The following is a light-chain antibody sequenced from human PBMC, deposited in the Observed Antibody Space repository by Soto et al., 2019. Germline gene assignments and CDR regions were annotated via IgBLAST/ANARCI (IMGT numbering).Light chain of an antibody. Sequence: QSALTQPDSVSGSPGQSITISCTGTSSDVGGYNYVSWYQQHPGKAPKLMIYDVSNRPSGVSNRFSGSKSGNTASLTISGLQAEDEADYYCSSYTGSSTLGVFGTGTKLTVL. CDR3: SSYTGSSTLGV. CDR1: SSDVGGYNY. CDR2: DVS. J-gene: IGLJ1*01. V-gene: IGLV2-14*01.